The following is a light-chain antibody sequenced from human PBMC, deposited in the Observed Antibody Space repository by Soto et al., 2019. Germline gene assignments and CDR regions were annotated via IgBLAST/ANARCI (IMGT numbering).Light chain of an antibody. J-gene: IGKJ1*01. CDR3: QKYNSAPPWT. Sequence: DIQMTQSPSTLSASLGDRVTITCRASQTVNAWLAWYQHKPGKAPKPLIYDASILESGVPSRFSGSGSGTDFTLTIISLQAEDVATYYCQKYNSAPPWTFGQGTKVDI. CDR1: QTVNAW. CDR2: DAS. V-gene: IGKV1-5*01.